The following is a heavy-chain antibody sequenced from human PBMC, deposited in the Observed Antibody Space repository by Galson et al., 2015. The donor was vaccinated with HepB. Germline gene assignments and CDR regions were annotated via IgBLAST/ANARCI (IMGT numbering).Heavy chain of an antibody. CDR1: GFTFSSYA. D-gene: IGHD3-10*01. J-gene: IGHJ6*02. CDR3: ARDLVVGYGSGSYSLISYYYYGMDV. Sequence: SLRLSCAASGFTFSSYAVHWVRQAPGKGLEWVAVISYDGSNKYYADSVKGRFTISRDNSKNTLYLQMNSLRAEDTAVYYCARDLVVGYGSGSYSLISYYYYGMDVWGQGTTVTVSS. CDR2: ISYDGSNK. V-gene: IGHV3-30*04.